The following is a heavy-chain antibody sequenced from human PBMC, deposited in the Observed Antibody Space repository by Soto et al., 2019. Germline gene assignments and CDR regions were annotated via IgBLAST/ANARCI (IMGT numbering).Heavy chain of an antibody. CDR2: MNPNSGNT. Sequence: VKVSCKASGYTFTSYDINWVRQATGQGLEWMGWMNPNSGNTGYAQKFQGRVTMTRNTSISTAYMELSSLRSEDTAVYYCARGSSSGWYGGSYYYGMDVWGQGTTVTVSS. J-gene: IGHJ6*02. CDR3: ARGSSSGWYGGSYYYGMDV. D-gene: IGHD6-19*01. CDR1: GYTFTSYD. V-gene: IGHV1-8*01.